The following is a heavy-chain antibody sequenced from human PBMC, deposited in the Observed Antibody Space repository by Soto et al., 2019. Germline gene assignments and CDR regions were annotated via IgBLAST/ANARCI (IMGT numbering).Heavy chain of an antibody. CDR1: GGSISSGGYY. Sequence: QVQLQESGPGLVKPSQTLSLTCTVSGGSISSGGYYWNWIRQHPGKGLEWIGYIYYSGSTYYNPSLKSRVTMSLDTSQNQFSLKLSSVTAADTAVYYCARGIYGELSWFDPWGQGNLVTVSS. V-gene: IGHV4-31*03. J-gene: IGHJ5*02. D-gene: IGHD1-7*01. CDR2: IYYSGST. CDR3: ARGIYGELSWFDP.